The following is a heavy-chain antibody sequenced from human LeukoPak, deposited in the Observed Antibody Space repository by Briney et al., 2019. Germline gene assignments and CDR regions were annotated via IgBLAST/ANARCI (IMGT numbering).Heavy chain of an antibody. V-gene: IGHV1-69*02. CDR1: GGTFSSYT. CDR2: IIPILWIA. CDR3: ARTGGNWNRYYFDY. Sequence: GASVKVSCKASGGTFSSYTISWVRQAPGKGLEWMGRIIPILWIAKYAQKFQGRVTITADKSTSTAYMELSRLRSEDTAVYYCARTGGNWNRYYFDYWGQGTLVSVSS. J-gene: IGHJ4*02. D-gene: IGHD1-20*01.